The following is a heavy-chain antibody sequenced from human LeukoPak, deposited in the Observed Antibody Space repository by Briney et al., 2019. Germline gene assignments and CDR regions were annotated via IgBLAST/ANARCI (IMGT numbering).Heavy chain of an antibody. CDR2: TYYRSKWYN. D-gene: IGHD3-22*01. Sequence: SQTLSLTCAISGDSVSSNSAAWNWIRQSPSRGLEWLGRTYYRSKWYNDYAVSVKSRITINPDTSKNQFSLQLNSVTPEDTAVYYCARHPYYYDSSGYYSNDAFDIWGQGTMVTVSS. V-gene: IGHV6-1*01. J-gene: IGHJ3*02. CDR3: ARHPYYYDSSGYYSNDAFDI. CDR1: GDSVSSNSAA.